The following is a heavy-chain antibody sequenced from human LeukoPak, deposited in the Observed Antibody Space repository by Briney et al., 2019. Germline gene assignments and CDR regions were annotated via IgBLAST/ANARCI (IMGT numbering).Heavy chain of an antibody. V-gene: IGHV1-69*13. J-gene: IGHJ4*02. CDR3: ARGLMAAAGAFDY. CDR1: GGTFSSYA. CDR2: IIPIFGTA. Sequence: ASVNVSCKASGGTFSSYAISWVRLAPGQGLEWMGGIIPIFGTANYAQKFQGRVTIIADESTSTAYMELSSLRSEDTAVYYCARGLMAAAGAFDYWGQGTLVTVSS. D-gene: IGHD6-13*01.